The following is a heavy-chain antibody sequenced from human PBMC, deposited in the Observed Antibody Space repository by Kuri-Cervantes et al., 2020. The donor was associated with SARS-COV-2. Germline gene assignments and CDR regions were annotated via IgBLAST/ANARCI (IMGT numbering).Heavy chain of an antibody. J-gene: IGHJ5*02. CDR1: AYSIRSDYY. CDR3: ASITGTTRSYNWFDP. CDR2: IYHSGTT. Sequence: GSLRLSCVVSAYSIRSDYYWGWIRQPPGKGLEWIGSIYHSGTTHYNPSLKSRVTISVDTSKNQFSLKLSSVTAADTAVYYCASITGTTRSYNWFDPWGQGTLVTVSS. V-gene: IGHV4-38-2*01. D-gene: IGHD1-20*01.